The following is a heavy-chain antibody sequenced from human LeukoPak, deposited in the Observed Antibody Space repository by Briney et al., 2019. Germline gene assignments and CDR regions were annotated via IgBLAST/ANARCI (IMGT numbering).Heavy chain of an antibody. Sequence: GGSLRLSCAAPGFTFSSYSMNWVRQAPGKGLEWVSSISSSSSYIYYADSVKGRFTISRDNAKNSLYLQMNSLRAEDTAVYYCARDRIAVAGRMDVWGKGTTVTISS. CDR2: ISSSSSYI. V-gene: IGHV3-21*01. CDR1: GFTFSSYS. CDR3: ARDRIAVAGRMDV. J-gene: IGHJ6*03. D-gene: IGHD6-19*01.